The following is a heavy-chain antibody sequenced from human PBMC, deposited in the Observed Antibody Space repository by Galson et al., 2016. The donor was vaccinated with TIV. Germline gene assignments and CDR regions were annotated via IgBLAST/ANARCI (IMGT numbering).Heavy chain of an antibody. D-gene: IGHD4-17*01. Sequence: SLRLSCAASGFTFTIYSMRWVRQGPGKGLEWVAMISYDGRSKVYADTVKGRFTISRDNSENTMYLQMNSLRAEDTAVYYCARNNDYGDSSYYYGMDVWGQGTTVTVSS. CDR1: GFTFTIYS. CDR2: ISYDGRSK. J-gene: IGHJ6*02. V-gene: IGHV3-30*04. CDR3: ARNNDYGDSSYYYGMDV.